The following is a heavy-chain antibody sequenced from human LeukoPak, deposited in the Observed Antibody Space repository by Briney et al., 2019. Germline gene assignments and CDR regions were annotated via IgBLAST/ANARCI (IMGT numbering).Heavy chain of an antibody. V-gene: IGHV1-18*01. CDR3: ARSMTPVDAFDI. Sequence: ASVKVSCKASGYTFTSYGISWVRQAPGQGLEWMGWTSDYNSNRNYAQKFQDRVTLTTDTSTSTAYMELGSLRSDDTAVYYCARSMTPVDAFDIWGQGTMVTVSS. D-gene: IGHD6-6*01. CDR2: TSDYNSNR. CDR1: GYTFTSYG. J-gene: IGHJ3*02.